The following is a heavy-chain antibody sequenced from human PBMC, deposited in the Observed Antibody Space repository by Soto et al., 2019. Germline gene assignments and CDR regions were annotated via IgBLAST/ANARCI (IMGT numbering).Heavy chain of an antibody. Sequence: QVHLVQSGAEVKKPGSSVKVSCKASGDTSGNFAMTWVRQAPGQGLEWMGGIIPIFGTTNSAQKFQCRVTFTADKSARTAYMELDSLTSEDTAVYYCATEIGQYQSSGQSWLDPWGQGTLITVSS. CDR1: GDTSGNFA. D-gene: IGHD6-25*01. J-gene: IGHJ5*02. CDR2: IIPIFGTT. CDR3: ATEIGQYQSSGQSWLDP. V-gene: IGHV1-69*06.